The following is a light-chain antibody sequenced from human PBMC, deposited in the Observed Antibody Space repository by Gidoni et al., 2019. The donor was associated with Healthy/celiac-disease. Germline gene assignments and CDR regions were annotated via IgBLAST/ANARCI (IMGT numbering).Light chain of an antibody. CDR3: QQYNNWAIT. J-gene: IGKJ5*01. Sequence: EIVMTQSPATLSVTPGERATLACRASQSVSSSLAWYQQKPGQAPRLLIYGASTRATGIPARCSGSGSGTEFTLTISSLQSEDFAVYYCQQYNNWAITFGQGTRLEIK. V-gene: IGKV3-15*01. CDR1: QSVSSS. CDR2: GAS.